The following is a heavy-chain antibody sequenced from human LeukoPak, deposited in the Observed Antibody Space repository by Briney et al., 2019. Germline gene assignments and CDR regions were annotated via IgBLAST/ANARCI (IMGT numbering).Heavy chain of an antibody. CDR3: ARENRYCRGGSCYSAAPDDAFDI. V-gene: IGHV1-46*01. D-gene: IGHD2-15*01. CDR1: GYTFTSYY. Sequence: GASVKVSCKASGYTFTSYYMHWVRQAPGQGLEWMGIINPSGGSTSYAQKFQGRVTMTRDTSTSTAYMELRSLRSDDRAVYYCARENRYCRGGSCYSAAPDDAFDIWGPGTMVTVSP. CDR2: INPSGGST. J-gene: IGHJ3*02.